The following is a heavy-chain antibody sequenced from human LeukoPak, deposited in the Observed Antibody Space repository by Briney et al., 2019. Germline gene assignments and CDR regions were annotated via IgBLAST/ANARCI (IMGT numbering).Heavy chain of an antibody. Sequence: SETLSLTCTVSGYSISSHYYWGWIRQPPGKGLEWIGIIYHSGTTYYNPSLKSRITISVDTSKNQFSLKLRSVTAADTAVYYCARETILDTATTEYWGQGTLVTVSS. CDR1: GYSISSHYY. J-gene: IGHJ4*02. D-gene: IGHD5-18*01. CDR2: IYHSGTT. CDR3: ARETILDTATTEY. V-gene: IGHV4-38-2*02.